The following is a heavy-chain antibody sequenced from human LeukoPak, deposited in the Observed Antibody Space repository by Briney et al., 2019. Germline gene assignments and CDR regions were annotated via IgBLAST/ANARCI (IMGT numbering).Heavy chain of an antibody. Sequence: RPGGSLRLSCAASGFTFNNYAMHWVHQGPGKGLEWVSLISGDGGRKYYADSMKGRFTISRDNSKNSLYLQMNSLRTEDTALYYCAKGAGYNNGDASDIWGLGTMVTVSS. J-gene: IGHJ3*02. CDR3: AKGAGYNNGDASDI. V-gene: IGHV3-43*02. D-gene: IGHD5-24*01. CDR2: ISGDGGRK. CDR1: GFTFNNYA.